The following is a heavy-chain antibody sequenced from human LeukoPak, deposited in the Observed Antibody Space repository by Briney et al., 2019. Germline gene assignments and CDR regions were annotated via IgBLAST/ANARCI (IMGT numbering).Heavy chain of an antibody. Sequence: ASVNVSCKASGYTFTNFAMNWVRQAPGQGLEWMGWINTNTGNPTYAQGFTGRFVFSLDTSVSTAYLRISSLKAEDTAVYYCARDPSHYYDSSGYYGDYWGQGTLVTVSS. CDR3: ARDPSHYYDSSGYYGDY. CDR2: INTNTGNP. V-gene: IGHV7-4-1*02. CDR1: GYTFTNFA. J-gene: IGHJ4*02. D-gene: IGHD3-22*01.